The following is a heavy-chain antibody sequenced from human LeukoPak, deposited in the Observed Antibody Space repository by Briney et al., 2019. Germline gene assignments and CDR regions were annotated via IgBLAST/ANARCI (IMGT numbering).Heavy chain of an antibody. CDR1: GFTISSFW. Sequence: GGSLRLSCAASGFTISSFWMSWVRQAPGKGPEWLATIGYDAGTRYYADSMRGRFTISRDNAQNSLYLQINSLRAEDTAIYYCAIIGTPGETEYYRLWGQGTRVTVSS. D-gene: IGHD2-21*01. J-gene: IGHJ1*01. V-gene: IGHV3-7*01. CDR3: AIIGTPGETEYYRL. CDR2: IGYDAGTR.